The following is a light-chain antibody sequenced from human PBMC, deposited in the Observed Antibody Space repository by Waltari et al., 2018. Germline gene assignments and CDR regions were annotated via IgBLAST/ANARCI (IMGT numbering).Light chain of an antibody. Sequence: QSALTQPASVSGSPGQSITISCTGTSSDIGTYNLVSWCQQYPGKVPQLIIYEVSKRPSGVSNQFSGSKSGNTASLTISGLQAEDEAHYYCSSYAGGSWVFGRGTKVTVL. J-gene: IGLJ3*02. V-gene: IGLV2-23*02. CDR3: SSYAGGSWV. CDR1: SSDIGTYNL. CDR2: EVS.